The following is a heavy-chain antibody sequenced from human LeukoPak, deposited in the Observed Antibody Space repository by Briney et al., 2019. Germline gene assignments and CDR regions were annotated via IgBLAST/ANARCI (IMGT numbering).Heavy chain of an antibody. D-gene: IGHD4-17*01. CDR1: GHTVTEFS. V-gene: IGHV1-24*01. CDR3: ATGQTTPVLVDTLLL. CDR2: FDPDDAET. Sequence: ASVKVACKVSGHTVTEFSIHWVRQAPGKGLEWMGGFDPDDAETVFARKFQGRVTMTEDTSTNTAYMERTSLRSEDTAVYYCATGQTTPVLVDTLLLWGRGTLVSVS. J-gene: IGHJ4*02.